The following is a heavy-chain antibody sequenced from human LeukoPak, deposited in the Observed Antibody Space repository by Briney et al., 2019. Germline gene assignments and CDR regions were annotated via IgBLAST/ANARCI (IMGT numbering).Heavy chain of an antibody. D-gene: IGHD1-1*01. CDR2: IRTKNEGGTT. V-gene: IGHV3-15*01. Sequence: GGSLRLSCAASGITFSNAWMSWVRQAPGKGLEWVGRIRTKNEGGTTDYGAPVKGRFTISRDESNNTLYLQMDNLKTEDTGVYCCTTAWNTRKGLDYWGQGTLVTVSS. CDR1: GITFSNAW. J-gene: IGHJ4*02. CDR3: TTAWNTRKGLDY.